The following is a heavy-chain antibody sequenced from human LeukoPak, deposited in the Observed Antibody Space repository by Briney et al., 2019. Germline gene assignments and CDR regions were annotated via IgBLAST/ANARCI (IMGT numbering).Heavy chain of an antibody. J-gene: IGHJ4*02. Sequence: ASVKVSCKASGGTFSSYAISWVRQAPGQGLEWMGGIIPIFGTANYAQKFRGRVTITADKSTRTAYMELSSLRSEDTAVYYCARDKGTSYLSSFDYWGQGTLVTVSS. CDR2: IIPIFGTA. D-gene: IGHD6-6*01. CDR1: GGTFSSYA. CDR3: ARDKGTSYLSSFDY. V-gene: IGHV1-69*06.